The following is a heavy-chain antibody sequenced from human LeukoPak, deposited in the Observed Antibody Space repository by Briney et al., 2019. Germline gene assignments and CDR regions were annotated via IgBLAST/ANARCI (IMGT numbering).Heavy chain of an antibody. J-gene: IGHJ4*02. CDR1: GFTFSDYY. CDR2: ISYDGFTK. CDR3: ARDLSERYSTDY. D-gene: IGHD1-26*01. Sequence: GGSLRLSCAASGFTFSDYYMSWIRQAPGKGLEWMAFISYDGFTKYYADSVKGRFTISRDNSQNTLDLQMNSLRAEDTAVYYCARDLSERYSTDYWGQGTLVTVSS. V-gene: IGHV3-30*03.